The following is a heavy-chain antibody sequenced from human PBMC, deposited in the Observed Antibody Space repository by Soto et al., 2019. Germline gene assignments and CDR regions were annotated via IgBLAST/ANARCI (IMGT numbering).Heavy chain of an antibody. Sequence: EVQLLESGGGFENPGGSLRLSCAASGFTISSYAMSWVRQAPGKGLEWVSGITGGSGSTNYADSVKGRFTISRDNSKNTLYLQMNSLRADDTAIYFCARDPRMCTSTSCYRTQWFDPWGQGTLVTVSS. CDR3: ARDPRMCTSTSCYRTQWFDP. D-gene: IGHD2-2*01. J-gene: IGHJ5*02. V-gene: IGHV3-23*01. CDR1: GFTISSYA. CDR2: ITGGSGST.